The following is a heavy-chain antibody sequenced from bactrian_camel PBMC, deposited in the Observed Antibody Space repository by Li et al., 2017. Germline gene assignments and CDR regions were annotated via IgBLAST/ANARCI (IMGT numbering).Heavy chain of an antibody. CDR1: GSTYSSYC. D-gene: IGHD3*01. CDR3: APDSSPQMGCY. Sequence: HVQLVESGGGSVQAGGSLRLSCTASGSTYSSYCLGWYRQVPDFECEWISTISSDGSTSYADSVKGRFTISQDNAKSTTWLQMNNLKLDDTAMYYCAPDSSPQMGCYWTRGTQVTVS. CDR2: ISSDGST. J-gene: IGHJ4*01. V-gene: IGHV3S55*01.